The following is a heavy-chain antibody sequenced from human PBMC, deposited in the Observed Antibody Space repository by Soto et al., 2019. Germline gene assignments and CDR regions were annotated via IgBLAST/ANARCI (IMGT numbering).Heavy chain of an antibody. D-gene: IGHD5-18*01. CDR3: AKGVHTIMARSVMDV. CDR1: GFTFSSYA. J-gene: IGHJ6*04. V-gene: IGHV3-23*01. Sequence: GGSLRLSCAASGFTFSSYALSWVRQAPGKGLEWVSLISGNGGKRYYADSVKGRFTISRDNAKNTLYLLMNGLRAEDTAVYYCAKGVHTIMARSVMDVWGKGTTGTVYS. CDR2: ISGNGGKR.